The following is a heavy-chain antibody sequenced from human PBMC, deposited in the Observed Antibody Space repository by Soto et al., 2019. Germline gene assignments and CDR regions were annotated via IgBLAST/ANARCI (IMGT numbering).Heavy chain of an antibody. CDR2: INPNSGGT. CDR1: GYTFTGYY. D-gene: IGHD2-15*01. V-gene: IGHV1-2*02. CDR3: ARDSAIVVGYYYYGMDV. Sequence: GASVKVSCKASGYTFTGYYMHWVRQAPGQGLEWMGWINPNSGGTNYAQKFQGRVTMTRDTSISTAYMELSRLGSDDTAVYYCARDSAIVVGYYYYGMDVWGQGTTVTVSS. J-gene: IGHJ6*02.